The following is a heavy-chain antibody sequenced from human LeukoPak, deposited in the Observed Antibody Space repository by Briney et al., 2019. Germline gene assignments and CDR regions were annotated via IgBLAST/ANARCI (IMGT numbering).Heavy chain of an antibody. J-gene: IGHJ3*02. CDR2: IKQDGSEK. Sequence: GGSLRLSCAASGFTFSTYYMNWVRQAPGKGLEWVANIKQDGSEKYYVDSVRGRFTISRDNAKKSLYLQMNSLRVEDTAVYFCARGVLGDYDAFDIWGQGTMVTVSS. CDR3: ARGVLGDYDAFDI. CDR1: GFTFSTYY. V-gene: IGHV3-7*01. D-gene: IGHD4-17*01.